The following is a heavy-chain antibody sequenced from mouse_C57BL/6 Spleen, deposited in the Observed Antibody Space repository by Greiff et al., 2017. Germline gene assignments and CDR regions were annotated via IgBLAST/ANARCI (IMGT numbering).Heavy chain of an antibody. V-gene: IGHV1-55*01. CDR2: IYPGSGST. CDR1: GYTFTSYW. J-gene: IGHJ1*03. Sequence: VQLQQPGAELVKPGASVKMSCKASGYTFTSYWINWVKQRPGQGLEWIGDIYPGSGSTNYNEKFKSKATLTVDTSSSTAYMQLSSLTSEDSAVYYCARYDYDGDSDFDVWGTGTTVTVSA. CDR3: ARYDYDGDSDFDV. D-gene: IGHD2-4*01.